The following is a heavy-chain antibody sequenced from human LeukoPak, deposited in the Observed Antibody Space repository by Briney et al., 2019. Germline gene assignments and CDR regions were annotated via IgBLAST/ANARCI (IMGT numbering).Heavy chain of an antibody. CDR3: ARIRLGWYFDL. V-gene: IGHV3-74*01. D-gene: IGHD6-19*01. J-gene: IGHJ2*01. CDR1: GFTFSTYW. Sequence: GGSLRLSCAASGFTFSTYWMHWVRQVPGKGLVWVSSISNDGSNALYADSVKGRFTISRDNAKNTLYLQMNSLRAEDAAVYYCARIRLGWYFDLWGRGTLVTVSS. CDR2: ISNDGSNA.